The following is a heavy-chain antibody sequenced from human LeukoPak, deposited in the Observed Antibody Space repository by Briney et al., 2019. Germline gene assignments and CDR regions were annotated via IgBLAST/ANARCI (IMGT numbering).Heavy chain of an antibody. CDR2: ISGSGGST. CDR3: ARPAGYCSGGSCYFDY. J-gene: IGHJ4*02. CDR1: GFTFSNYW. V-gene: IGHV3-23*01. D-gene: IGHD2-15*01. Sequence: PGGSLRLSCAASGFTFSNYWMTWVRQAPGKGLEWVSAISGSGGSTYYADSVKGRFTISRDNSKNTLYLQMNSLRAEDTAVYYCARPAGYCSGGSCYFDYWGQGTLVTVSS.